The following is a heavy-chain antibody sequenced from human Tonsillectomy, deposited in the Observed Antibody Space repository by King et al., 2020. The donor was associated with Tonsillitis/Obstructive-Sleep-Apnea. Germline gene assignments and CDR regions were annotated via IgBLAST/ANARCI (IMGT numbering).Heavy chain of an antibody. D-gene: IGHD5-18*01. CDR1: GFTFSSYG. CDR2: ISYDGSNK. J-gene: IGHJ4*02. CDR3: AKVDTAMVTGGDY. V-gene: IGHV3-30*18. Sequence: VQLVESGGGVVQPGRSLRLSCAASGFTFSSYGMHWVRQAPGKGLEWVAVISYDGSNKYYADSVKGRFTISRDNSKNTLYLQMNSLRAEDTAVYYCAKVDTAMVTGGDYWGQGTLVTVSS.